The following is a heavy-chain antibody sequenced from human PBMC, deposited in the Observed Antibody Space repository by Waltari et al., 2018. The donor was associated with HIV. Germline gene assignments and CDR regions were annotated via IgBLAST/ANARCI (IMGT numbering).Heavy chain of an antibody. CDR1: GFTFISFG. D-gene: IGHD3-3*01. V-gene: IGHV1-18*01. CDR2: ISIYKRNT. J-gene: IGHJ4*02. Sequence: QVQLVQSGAEVKKPGASVKVSCRASGFTFISFGINWVRQAPGQGLEWMGWISIYKRNTNSAQKFQGRGTLTTDTSTTTAYMELRNLRSDDTAVYYCASGSALLRGVPDYYFEYWGQGTLVTGSS. CDR3: ASGSALLRGVPDYYFEY.